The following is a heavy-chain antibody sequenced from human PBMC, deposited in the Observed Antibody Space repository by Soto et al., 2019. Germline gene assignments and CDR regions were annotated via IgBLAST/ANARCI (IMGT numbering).Heavy chain of an antibody. CDR3: AREVESLYF. D-gene: IGHD3-3*01. Sequence: QVQLVESGGGVVQPGRSLRLSCAASGFTFSSYAVHWVRQAPGKGLEWVAVISYNGGNKYYADSVKGRFTISRDNSKNTLYLQMNSLRAEDTAVYYCAREVESLYFWGQGTLVTVSS. J-gene: IGHJ4*02. CDR1: GFTFSSYA. CDR2: ISYNGGNK. V-gene: IGHV3-30-3*01.